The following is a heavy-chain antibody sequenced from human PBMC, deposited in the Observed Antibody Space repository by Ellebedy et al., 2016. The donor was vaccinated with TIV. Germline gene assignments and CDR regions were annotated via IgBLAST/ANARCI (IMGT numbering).Heavy chain of an antibody. CDR3: ARGLVVVVPAGRGYNWFDP. CDR2: INHSGST. V-gene: IGHV4-34*01. CDR1: GGSFSGYY. J-gene: IGHJ5*02. D-gene: IGHD2-2*01. Sequence: SETLSLXXAVYGGSFSGYYWSWIRQPPGKGLEWIGEINHSGSTNYNPSLKSRVTISVDTSKNQFSLKLSSVTAADTAVYYCARGLVVVVPAGRGYNWFDPWGQGTLVTVSS.